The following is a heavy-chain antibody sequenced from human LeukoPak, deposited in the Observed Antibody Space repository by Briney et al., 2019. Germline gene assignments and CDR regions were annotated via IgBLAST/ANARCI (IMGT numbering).Heavy chain of an antibody. V-gene: IGHV5-51*01. J-gene: IGHJ5*02. CDR2: VYPDDSDT. CDR3: ARHHYYDSSGYVS. CDR1: GYGFSGYW. D-gene: IGHD3-22*01. Sequence: GESLKISYKGAGYGFSGYWVAWGRQMPGKGLESLGIVYPDDSDTRYSPSFRGQVTMSADKSIRIAYLQWSSLKASDTAMYYCARHHYYDSSGYVSWGEGTRVTVSS.